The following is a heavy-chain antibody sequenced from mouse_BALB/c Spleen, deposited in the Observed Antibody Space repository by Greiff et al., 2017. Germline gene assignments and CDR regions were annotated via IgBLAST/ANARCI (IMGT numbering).Heavy chain of an antibody. Sequence: QVQLKESGAELARPGASVKLSCKASGYTFTSYWMRWVKQRPGQGLEWIGAIYPGDGDTRYTQKFKGKATLTADKSSSTAYMQLSSLASEDSAVYYCARSENYDYSWFAYWGQGTLVTVSA. V-gene: IGHV1-87*01. CDR1: GYTFTSYW. D-gene: IGHD2-4*01. CDR2: IYPGDGDT. J-gene: IGHJ3*01. CDR3: ARSENYDYSWFAY.